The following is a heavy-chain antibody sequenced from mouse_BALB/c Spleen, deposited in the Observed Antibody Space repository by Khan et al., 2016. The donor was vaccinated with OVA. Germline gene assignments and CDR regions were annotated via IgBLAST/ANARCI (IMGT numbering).Heavy chain of an antibody. J-gene: IGHJ2*01. CDR2: LGCSGST. D-gene: IGHD1-2*01. CDR1: GYSITSGYV. V-gene: IGHV3-2*02. Sequence: EVQLQESGPGLVKPSQSLSLTCTVTGYSITSGYVWNWIRQFPGNKLELMGYLGCSGSTNYNPSLKSQISITPDTSKNQFFMQLNSVTTEDTATYYCARTARIKYWGQGTTLTVSS. CDR3: ARTARIKY.